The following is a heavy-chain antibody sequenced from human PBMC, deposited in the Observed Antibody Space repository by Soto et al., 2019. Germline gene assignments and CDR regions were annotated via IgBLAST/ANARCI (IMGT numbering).Heavy chain of an antibody. D-gene: IGHD2-2*01. CDR3: ARDHGCSSTSCYLVRWFDP. Sequence: ASVKVSCTDSGYTFTIYGISWVRQAPGQGLEWMGWISAYNGNTNYAQKLQGRVTMTTDTSTSTAYMELRSLRSDDTAVYYCARDHGCSSTSCYLVRWFDPWGQGTLVTVSS. CDR2: ISAYNGNT. V-gene: IGHV1-18*01. J-gene: IGHJ5*02. CDR1: GYTFTIYG.